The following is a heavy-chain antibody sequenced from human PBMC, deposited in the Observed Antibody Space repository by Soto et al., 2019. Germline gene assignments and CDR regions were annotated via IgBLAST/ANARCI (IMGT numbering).Heavy chain of an antibody. CDR3: ARDLYSSSFFWFDA. V-gene: IGHV1-3*01. CDR2: ITAGDGKT. CDR1: GYNFTQCT. D-gene: IGHD2-2*01. Sequence: ASVKVSCKASGYNFTQCTIHWVRQAPGQRLEWMGWITAGDGKTQYSKKFQTRVTIRSDVSATTVYMDLNSLRSEDTAVYYCARDLYSSSFFWFDAWGRGTLVTVSS. J-gene: IGHJ5*02.